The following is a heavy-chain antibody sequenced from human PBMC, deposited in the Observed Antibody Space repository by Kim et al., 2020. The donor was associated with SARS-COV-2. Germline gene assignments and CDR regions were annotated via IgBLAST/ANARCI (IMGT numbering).Heavy chain of an antibody. D-gene: IGHD3-10*01. J-gene: IGHJ6*02. CDR2: IYYSGST. Sequence: SETLSLTCTVSGGSISSYYWSWIRQPPGKGLEWIGYIYYSGSTNYNPSLKSRVTISVDTSKNQFSLKLSSVTAADTAVYYCARVGQKSGGMDVWGQGTTVTVSS. V-gene: IGHV4-59*01. CDR3: ARVGQKSGGMDV. CDR1: GGSISSYY.